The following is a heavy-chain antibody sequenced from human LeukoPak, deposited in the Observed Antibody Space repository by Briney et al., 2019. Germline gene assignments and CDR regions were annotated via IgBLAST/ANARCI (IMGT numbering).Heavy chain of an antibody. CDR1: GYTFTSYG. J-gene: IGHJ4*02. D-gene: IGHD5-18*01. Sequence: AASVRVSCKASGYTFTSYGISRVRQAPGQGLEWMACISAYNGNTNYAQKLQGRVTMTTDTSTSTAYMELRSLRSDDTAVYYCARGSSGYSYGYAVDYWGQGTLVTVSS. CDR2: ISAYNGNT. V-gene: IGHV1-18*04. CDR3: ARGSSGYSYGYAVDY.